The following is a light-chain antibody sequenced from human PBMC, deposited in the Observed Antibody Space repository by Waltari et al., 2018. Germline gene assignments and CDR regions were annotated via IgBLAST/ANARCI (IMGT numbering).Light chain of an antibody. V-gene: IGLV2-14*03. J-gene: IGLJ1*01. CDR3: SSFRSDHTYV. CDR2: DVT. Sequence: QSALTQPASVSGSPGQSIAISCTGTTSDFGGYNYVSWYQQHPGKAPKLLIYDVTNRPSGVSNRFSGSKSGNTASLTISGLQAEDEADYYCSSFRSDHTYVFGSGTEVTVL. CDR1: TSDFGGYNY.